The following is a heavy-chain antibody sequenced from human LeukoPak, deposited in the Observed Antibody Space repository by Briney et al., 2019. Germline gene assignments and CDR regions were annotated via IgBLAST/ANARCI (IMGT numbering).Heavy chain of an antibody. J-gene: IGHJ3*02. CDR3: ARGLITENAFDI. CDR2: MYYIGST. CDR1: GGSISSYY. D-gene: IGHD1-20*01. Sequence: SETLSLTCTVSGGSISSYYWSWIRQPPGKGLEWIGYMYYIGSTNYNPSLKSRVTISIDTSKNQFSLKLSPVTAADTAVYYCARGLITENAFDIWGQGTMVTVSS. V-gene: IGHV4-59*01.